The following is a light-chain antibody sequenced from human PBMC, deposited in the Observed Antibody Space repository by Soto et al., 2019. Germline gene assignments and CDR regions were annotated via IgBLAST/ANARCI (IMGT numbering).Light chain of an antibody. Sequence: EIVLTQSPATLSLSPGERATLSCGASQSVSSSYLAWYQQKPGLAPRLLIYDASSRATGIPGRFSGSGSGTDSNLTISRLEPEDFAVYYCQQYGSSPPITFGQGTRLEIK. J-gene: IGKJ5*01. V-gene: IGKV3D-20*01. CDR2: DAS. CDR1: QSVSSSY. CDR3: QQYGSSPPIT.